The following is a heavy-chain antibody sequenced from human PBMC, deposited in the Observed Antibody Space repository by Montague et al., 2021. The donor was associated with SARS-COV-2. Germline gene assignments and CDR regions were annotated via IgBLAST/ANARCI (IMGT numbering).Heavy chain of an antibody. D-gene: IGHD2-2*03. CDR1: GASLSSDSLS. J-gene: IGHJ3*01. CDR2: TYYRSKWYN. CDR3: ARKMDSSFDV. V-gene: IGHV6-1*01. Sequence: VSPGASLSSDSLSWHRNSQSPSRGLEWLASTYYRSKWYNDSAPSVSGRATVKPDTSRNQFSLHLDSVTPEDTALCFCARKMDSSFDVWGKGTMVIVSS.